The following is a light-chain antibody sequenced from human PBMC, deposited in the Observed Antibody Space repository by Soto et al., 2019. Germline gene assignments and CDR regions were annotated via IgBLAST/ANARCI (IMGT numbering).Light chain of an antibody. J-gene: IGLJ3*02. CDR1: SFNIGSNT. CDR2: TND. Sequence: QPVLTQPPSASGTPGQRVTISCSGSSFNIGSNTVNWYQQLPGTAPKLLIYTNDQRPSLVPDRFAGSKSGTSASLAISGLQSEDEADYYCSAWDDSLKGPVFGGGTKVTVL. V-gene: IGLV1-44*01. CDR3: SAWDDSLKGPV.